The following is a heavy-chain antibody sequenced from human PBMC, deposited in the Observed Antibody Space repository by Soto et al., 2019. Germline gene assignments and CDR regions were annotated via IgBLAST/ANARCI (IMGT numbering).Heavy chain of an antibody. Sequence: GGSLRLSCTASGFTFGDYAMSWFRQAPGKGLEWVGFIRSKAYGGTTEYAASVKGRFTISRDDSKSIAYLQMNSLKTEDTAVYYCTRGGGYSYGYDAFDIWGQGTMVTVSS. CDR3: TRGGGYSYGYDAFDI. D-gene: IGHD5-18*01. CDR1: GFTFGDYA. J-gene: IGHJ3*02. V-gene: IGHV3-49*03. CDR2: IRSKAYGGTT.